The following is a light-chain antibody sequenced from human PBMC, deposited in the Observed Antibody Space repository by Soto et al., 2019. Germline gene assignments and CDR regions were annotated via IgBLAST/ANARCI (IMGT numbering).Light chain of an antibody. Sequence: QSVLTQPASVSGSPGQSITISCTGTSSYVGGYNFVSWYQQHPGKAPKLMIHDVSDRPSGVSNRFSGSKSGNTASLTISGLQAEDEADYYCSSYTSSSTHVFGTGTKVTVL. J-gene: IGLJ1*01. CDR2: DVS. CDR1: SSYVGGYNF. V-gene: IGLV2-14*01. CDR3: SSYTSSSTHV.